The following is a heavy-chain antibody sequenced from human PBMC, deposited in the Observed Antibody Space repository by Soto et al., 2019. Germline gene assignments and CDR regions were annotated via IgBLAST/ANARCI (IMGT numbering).Heavy chain of an antibody. CDR1: GFTFSSYG. J-gene: IGHJ4*02. Sequence: GGSLRLSCAASGFTFSSYGMHWVRQAPGKGLEWVAVISYDGSNKYYADSVKGRFTISRDNSKDTLYLQMNSLRAEDTAVYYCAKGAGAAAGNYWGQGTLVTVSS. V-gene: IGHV3-30*18. D-gene: IGHD6-13*01. CDR2: ISYDGSNK. CDR3: AKGAGAAAGNY.